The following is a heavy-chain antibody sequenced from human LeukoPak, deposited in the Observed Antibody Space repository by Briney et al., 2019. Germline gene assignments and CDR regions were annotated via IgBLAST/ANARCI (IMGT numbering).Heavy chain of an antibody. J-gene: IGHJ4*02. V-gene: IGHV3-30*02. CDR1: GFTFSDYG. CDR3: AKDLNYNILSGPFDY. CDR2: IGYAGTNK. D-gene: IGHD3-9*01. Sequence: GGSLRLSCAASGFTFSDYGLHWVRQAPGKGLEWVAFIGYAGTNKYYADSVKGRFAISRDNSKNTLYLQMNSLRPEDTAVYYCAKDLNYNILSGPFDYWGQGTLVTVSS.